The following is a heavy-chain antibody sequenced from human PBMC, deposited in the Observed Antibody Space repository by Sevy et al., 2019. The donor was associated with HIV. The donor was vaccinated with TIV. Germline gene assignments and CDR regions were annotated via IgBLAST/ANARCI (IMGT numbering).Heavy chain of an antibody. CDR3: AGGDTTMITDLDY. CDR1: GLTLTTTG. D-gene: IGHD3-16*01. J-gene: IGHJ4*02. V-gene: IGHV3-23*01. Sequence: GGSLRLSCAASGLTLTTTGMSWVRQAPGKGLEWVAGVTSDGTTYYAASVRDRFTVSGDNSKNTLYLQLNSLRADDTAVFYCAGGDTTMITDLDYWGQGTLVTVSS. CDR2: VTSDGTT.